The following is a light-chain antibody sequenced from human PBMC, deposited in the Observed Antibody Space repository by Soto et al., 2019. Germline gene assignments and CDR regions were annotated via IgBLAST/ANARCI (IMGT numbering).Light chain of an antibody. CDR2: AAS. CDR1: QYISTW. CDR3: LQNDFYPFT. V-gene: IGKV1-6*02. J-gene: IGKJ3*01. Sequence: TQMTQSPSTVSASVGDRVTITCRASQYISTWLAWCQQKQGKAPKVLIYAASNLQSGVPARFRGSGSGTDLTITISSLKPEDFDTDECLQNDFYPFTFCPGTKVDIK.